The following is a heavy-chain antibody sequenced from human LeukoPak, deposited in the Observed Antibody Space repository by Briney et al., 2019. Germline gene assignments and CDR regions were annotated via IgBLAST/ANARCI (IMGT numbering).Heavy chain of an antibody. CDR1: GGSFSGYY. V-gene: IGHV4-34*01. CDR3: ARVRGYSYGPNKYYFDY. CDR2: INHSGST. D-gene: IGHD5-18*01. J-gene: IGHJ4*02. Sequence: PSETLSLTCAVYGGSFSGYYWSWIRQPPGKGLEWIGEINHSGSTNYNPTLKSRVTISVDTSKNQFSLKLSSVTAADTAVYYCARVRGYSYGPNKYYFDYWGQGTLVTVSS.